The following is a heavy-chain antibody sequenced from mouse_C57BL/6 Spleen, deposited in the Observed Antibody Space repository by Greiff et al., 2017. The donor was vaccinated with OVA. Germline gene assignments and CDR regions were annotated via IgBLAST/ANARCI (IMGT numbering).Heavy chain of an antibody. D-gene: IGHD3-2*02. CDR1: GYTFTSYG. Sequence: VQLKQSGAALARPGAPVKLSCKASGYTFTSYGISWVKQRTGQGLEWFGEIYPRSGNTYYNEQFKGKATLTADKSSSTAYMVLRSRTYEDAAVYFCASQTAQATGFAYWGQGTLVTVSA. J-gene: IGHJ3*01. V-gene: IGHV1-81*01. CDR3: ASQTAQATGFAY. CDR2: IYPRSGNT.